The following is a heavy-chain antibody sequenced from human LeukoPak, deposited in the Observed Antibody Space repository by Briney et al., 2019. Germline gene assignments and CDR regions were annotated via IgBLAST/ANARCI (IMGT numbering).Heavy chain of an antibody. CDR2: ISRNSGSI. CDR3: AKDSQNYYGSGGDYYFDY. D-gene: IGHD3-10*01. V-gene: IGHV3-9*01. Sequence: GRSLRLSCAASGFTFDDYAMHWVRQAPGKGLEWVSGISRNSGSIGYADSVKGRFTISRDNAKNSLYLQMNSLRAEDTAFYYCAKDSQNYYGSGGDYYFDYWGQGTLVTVSS. J-gene: IGHJ4*02. CDR1: GFTFDDYA.